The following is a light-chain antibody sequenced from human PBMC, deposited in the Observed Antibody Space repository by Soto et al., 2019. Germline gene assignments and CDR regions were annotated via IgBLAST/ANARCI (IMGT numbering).Light chain of an antibody. CDR1: SSSIGSNS. J-gene: IGLJ1*01. V-gene: IGLV1-44*01. CDR2: TNN. Sequence: QYVLTQPPSASGTPGQRVTITCSGSSSSIGSNSVNWYQQLPRTAPKVLIYTNNQRASGVPDRFSGSKSGTSASLAISGLQSEDEAEYYCAAWDGSLNVYVFGTGTKLTVL. CDR3: AAWDGSLNVYV.